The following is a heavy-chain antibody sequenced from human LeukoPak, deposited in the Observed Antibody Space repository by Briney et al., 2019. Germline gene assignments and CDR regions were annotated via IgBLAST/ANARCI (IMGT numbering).Heavy chain of an antibody. CDR3: VRDYESSGPQKNYFDF. CDR2: IVPMYDTA. Sequence: ASVKVSCKSPGGTFSSYAVSWVRQAPGQGLEWMGRIVPMYDTADYAQRFQGRVTITADRSTGTAFMELSSLRSEDTGIYYCVRDYESSGPQKNYFDFWGQGTLVTVSS. CDR1: GGTFSSYA. V-gene: IGHV1-69*06. J-gene: IGHJ4*02. D-gene: IGHD3-22*01.